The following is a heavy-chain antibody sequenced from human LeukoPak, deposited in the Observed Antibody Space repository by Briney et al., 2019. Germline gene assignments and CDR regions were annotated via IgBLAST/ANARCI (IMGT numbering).Heavy chain of an antibody. Sequence: GESLKISCKGSGYSFTSYWIGWVRQMPGKGLEWMGIIYPGDSDTRYSPSFQGQVTISADKSISTAYLQWSSLKASDTAMYYCARHAEWGQVYGAYDYWGQGTLVTVSS. D-gene: IGHD4-17*01. J-gene: IGHJ4*02. CDR3: ARHAEWGQVYGAYDY. CDR1: GYSFTSYW. V-gene: IGHV5-51*01. CDR2: IYPGDSDT.